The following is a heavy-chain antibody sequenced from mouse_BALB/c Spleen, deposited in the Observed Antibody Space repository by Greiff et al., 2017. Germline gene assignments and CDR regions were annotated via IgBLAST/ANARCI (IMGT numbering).Heavy chain of an antibody. CDR3: ARKDYFDV. V-gene: IGHV1-7*01. J-gene: IGHJ1*01. Sequence: GQLQQSGAELAKPGASVKMSCKASGYTFTSYWMHWVKQRPGQGLEWIGYINPSTGYTEYNQKFKDKATLTADKSSSTAYMQLSSLTSEDSAVYYCARKDYFDVWGAGTTVTVSS. CDR1: GYTFTSYW. CDR2: INPSTGYT.